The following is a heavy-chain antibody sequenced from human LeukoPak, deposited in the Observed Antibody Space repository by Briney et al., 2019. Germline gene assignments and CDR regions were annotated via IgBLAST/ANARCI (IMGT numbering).Heavy chain of an antibody. J-gene: IGHJ4*02. CDR1: GGSISSYY. CDR2: IYYSGST. D-gene: IGHD3-16*01. CDR3: ARGRAYAEFDY. Sequence: PSETLSLTCTVSGGSISSYYWSWIRQPPGKGLEWIGYIYYSGSTNYNPSLKSRVTISVDTSKNQFSLKLSSVTAADTAVYYCARGRAYAEFDYWGQGTLVTVSS. V-gene: IGHV4-59*01.